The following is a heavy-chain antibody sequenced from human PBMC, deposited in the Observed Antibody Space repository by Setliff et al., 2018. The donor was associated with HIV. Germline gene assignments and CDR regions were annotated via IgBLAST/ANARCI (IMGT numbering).Heavy chain of an antibody. CDR3: ATDEIGGWLRPMPDY. V-gene: IGHV1-69*13. Sequence: GASVKVSCKASGGTFSSYAISWVRQAPGQGLEWMGGIIPIFGTANYAQKFQGRVTITADESTSTAYMELSSLRSEDTAVYYCATDEIGGWLRPMPDYWGQGTQVTVSS. D-gene: IGHD5-12*01. J-gene: IGHJ4*02. CDR2: IIPIFGTA. CDR1: GGTFSSYA.